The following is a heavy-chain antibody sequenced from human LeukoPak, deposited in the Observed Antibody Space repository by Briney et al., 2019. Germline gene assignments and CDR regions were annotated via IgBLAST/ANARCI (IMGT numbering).Heavy chain of an antibody. J-gene: IGHJ4*02. D-gene: IGHD2-2*01. Sequence: PGGSLRLSCAASGFTFSSYAMSWVRQAPGKGLKWVSAISGSGGSTYYADSVKGRFTISRDNSKNTLYLQMNSLRAEDTAVYYCAKELGYCSSTSCPFDYWGQGTLVTVSS. CDR2: ISGSGGST. CDR1: GFTFSSYA. V-gene: IGHV3-23*01. CDR3: AKELGYCSSTSCPFDY.